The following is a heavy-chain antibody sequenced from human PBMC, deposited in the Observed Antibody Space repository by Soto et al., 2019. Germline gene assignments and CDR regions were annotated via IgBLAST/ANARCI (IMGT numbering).Heavy chain of an antibody. CDR3: ASFTIFGVVIYY. Sequence: SETLSLTCTVSGGSVSSGSYYWSWIRQPPGKGLEWIGYIYYSGSTNYNPSLKSRVTISVDTSKNQFSLKLSSVTAADTAVYYCASFTIFGVVIYYWGQGTLVTVSS. CDR2: IYYSGST. V-gene: IGHV4-61*01. J-gene: IGHJ4*02. CDR1: GGSVSSGSYY. D-gene: IGHD3-3*01.